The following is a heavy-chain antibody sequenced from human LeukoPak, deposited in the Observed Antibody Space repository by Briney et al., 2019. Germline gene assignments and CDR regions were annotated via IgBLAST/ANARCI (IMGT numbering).Heavy chain of an antibody. Sequence: SEPLSLTCTVSGGSISSYYWSWIRQPPGKGLEWIGYIYYSGSTNYNPSLKSRVTISVDTSKNRFSLKLRSVTAADTAVYYCARTTTVRGTYYMDVWGKGTTVTVSS. CDR1: GGSISSYY. CDR2: IYYSGST. V-gene: IGHV4-59*01. D-gene: IGHD3-10*01. CDR3: ARTTTVRGTYYMDV. J-gene: IGHJ6*03.